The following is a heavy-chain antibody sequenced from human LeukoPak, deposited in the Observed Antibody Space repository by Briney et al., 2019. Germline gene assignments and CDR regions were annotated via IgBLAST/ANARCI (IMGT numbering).Heavy chain of an antibody. Sequence: GASVEASCKASGYTFTSYYMHWVRQAPGQGLEWMGIINPSGGSTSYAQKFQGRVTMTRDTSTSTVYMELSSLRSEDTAVYYCASRMVRGVIFQWDYWGQGTLVTVSS. J-gene: IGHJ4*02. CDR2: INPSGGST. CDR1: GYTFTSYY. D-gene: IGHD3-10*01. V-gene: IGHV1-46*01. CDR3: ASRMVRGVIFQWDY.